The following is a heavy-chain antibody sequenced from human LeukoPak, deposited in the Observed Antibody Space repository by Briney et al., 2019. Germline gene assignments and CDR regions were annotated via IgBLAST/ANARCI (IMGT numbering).Heavy chain of an antibody. D-gene: IGHD3-10*01. J-gene: IGHJ4*02. CDR2: INHSGST. V-gene: IGHV4-34*01. CDR1: GGSFSGYY. CDR3: ARGRLWFGEPPYDY. Sequence: SETLSLTCAVYGGSFSGYYWSWIRQPPGKGLEWIGEINHSGSTNYNPSLKSRVTISVDTSKNQFSLKLSSVTAADTAVYYCARGRLWFGEPPYDYWGQGTLVTVSS.